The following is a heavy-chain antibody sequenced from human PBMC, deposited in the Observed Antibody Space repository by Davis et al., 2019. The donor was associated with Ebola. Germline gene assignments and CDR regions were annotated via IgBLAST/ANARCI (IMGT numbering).Heavy chain of an antibody. D-gene: IGHD6-6*01. CDR3: VREPGASIGISGMDV. CDR2: IYSAGGT. Sequence: GESLKISCAASGFSVNTNYMSWVRQAPGKGLEWVSVIYSAGGTDSAASVKGRFIISRDNSKNTGYLQMNSLRGDDTAVYYCVREPGASIGISGMDVWGQGTTVTVSS. V-gene: IGHV3-66*01. J-gene: IGHJ6*02. CDR1: GFSVNTNY.